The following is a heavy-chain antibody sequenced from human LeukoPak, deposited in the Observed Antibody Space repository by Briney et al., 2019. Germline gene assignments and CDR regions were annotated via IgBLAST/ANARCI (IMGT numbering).Heavy chain of an antibody. D-gene: IGHD5-18*01. CDR2: IYSGGST. CDR1: GFTVSSNY. CDR3: ARAGYSYGYSDY. V-gene: IGHV3-53*01. Sequence: PGGSLSLSCAASGFTVSSNYMSWVRQAPGKGLEWVSVIYSGGSTYYADSVKGRFTISRDNSKNTLYLQMNSLRAEDTAVYYCARAGYSYGYSDYWGQGTLVTVSS. J-gene: IGHJ4*02.